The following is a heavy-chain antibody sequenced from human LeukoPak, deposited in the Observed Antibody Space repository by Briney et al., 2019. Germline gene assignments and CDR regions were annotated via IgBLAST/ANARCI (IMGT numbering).Heavy chain of an antibody. V-gene: IGHV4-34*01. Sequence: SETLSLTCAVYGGSFSGYYWSWIRQPPGKGLEWIGEINHSGSTNYNPSLKSRVTISVDTSKNQFSLKLSSVTAADTAVYYCARERTAAAGPNFDYWGQGTLVTVSS. CDR1: GGSFSGYY. CDR3: ARERTAAAGPNFDY. CDR2: INHSGST. J-gene: IGHJ4*02. D-gene: IGHD6-13*01.